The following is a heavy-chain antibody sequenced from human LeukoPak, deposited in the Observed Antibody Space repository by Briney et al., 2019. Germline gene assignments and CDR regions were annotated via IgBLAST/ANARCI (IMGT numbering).Heavy chain of an antibody. CDR2: INPNSGGT. CDR3: ARVTDDYGDYYYGMDV. CDR1: GYTFTGYY. V-gene: IGHV1-2*02. J-gene: IGHJ6*02. D-gene: IGHD4-17*01. Sequence: ASVKVSCKASGYTFTGYYMHWVRQAPGQGLERMGWINPNSGGTNYAQKFQGRVTMTRDTSVSTAYMELSRLRSDDTAVYYCARVTDDYGDYYYGMDVWGQGTTVTVSS.